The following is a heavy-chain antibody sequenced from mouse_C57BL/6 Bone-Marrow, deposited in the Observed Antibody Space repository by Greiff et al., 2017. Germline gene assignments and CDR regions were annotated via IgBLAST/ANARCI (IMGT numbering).Heavy chain of an antibody. Sequence: VQLQQPGAELVKPGASVKLSCKASGYTFTSYWMHWVKQRPGQGLEWIGMIHPNSGSTNYNEKFKSKATLTVDKSSSTAYMQLSSLTSGDSAVYYCARGGYYGNPAWFAYWGQGTLVTVSA. V-gene: IGHV1-64*01. J-gene: IGHJ3*01. CDR3: ARGGYYGNPAWFAY. CDR1: GYTFTSYW. CDR2: IHPNSGST. D-gene: IGHD2-1*01.